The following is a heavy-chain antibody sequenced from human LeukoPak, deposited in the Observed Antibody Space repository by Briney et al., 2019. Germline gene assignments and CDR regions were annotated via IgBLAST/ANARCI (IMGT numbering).Heavy chain of an antibody. CDR2: IIPIFGTA. CDR1: GYTFTGYY. V-gene: IGHV1-69*13. CDR3: ARDGDAFDI. J-gene: IGHJ3*02. Sequence: GASVKVSCKASGYTFTGYYMHWVRQAPGQGLEWMGGIIPIFGTANYAQKFQGRVTITADESTSTAYMELSSLRSEDTAVYYCARDGDAFDIWGQGTMVTVSS.